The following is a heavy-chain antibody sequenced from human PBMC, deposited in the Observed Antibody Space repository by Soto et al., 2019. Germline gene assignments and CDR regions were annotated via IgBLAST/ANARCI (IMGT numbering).Heavy chain of an antibody. J-gene: IGHJ4*02. CDR2: IKSKTDDEER. V-gene: IGHV3-15*01. CDR3: TTSGRERSMVNYFDS. D-gene: IGHD2-21*01. Sequence: EVQLEESGGGLVKPGGSLRLSCAASGFTFSNVWMSWVRQAPGKGLEWVGRIKSKTDDEERDYAPPAKGRFTLSKEDSKNTLYLQMNSLKSEDTAVYYCTTSGRERSMVNYFDSWGQGTLVTVSS. CDR1: GFTFSNVW.